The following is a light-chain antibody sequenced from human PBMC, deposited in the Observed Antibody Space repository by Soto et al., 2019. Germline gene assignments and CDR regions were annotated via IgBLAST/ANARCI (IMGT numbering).Light chain of an antibody. CDR1: SSDVGSYNY. V-gene: IGLV2-14*01. Sequence: QSVLTQPASMSGCPGQSITISCTGTSSDVGSYNYVSWYQQHPGKAPKLMIYEVSDRPSGISSRFSGSKSGNTASLTISGLPTEDEADYYCSSYTSSSTLFGTGTKVTVL. J-gene: IGLJ1*01. CDR2: EVS. CDR3: SSYTSSSTL.